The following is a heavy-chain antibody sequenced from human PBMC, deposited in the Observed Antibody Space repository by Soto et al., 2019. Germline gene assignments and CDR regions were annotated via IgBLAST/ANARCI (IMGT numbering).Heavy chain of an antibody. CDR2: IRSKAYGGTT. V-gene: IGHV3-49*03. J-gene: IGHJ6*02. CDR3: TRDRSYDFWSGYSKDYYYYGMDV. Sequence: SGGSLRLSCTASSFTFGDYAMSWFRQAPGKGLEWVGFIRSKAYGGTTEYAASVKGRFTISRDDSKSIAYLQMNSLKTEDTAVYYCTRDRSYDFWSGYSKDYYYYGMDVWGQGTTVTVSS. D-gene: IGHD3-3*01. CDR1: SFTFGDYA.